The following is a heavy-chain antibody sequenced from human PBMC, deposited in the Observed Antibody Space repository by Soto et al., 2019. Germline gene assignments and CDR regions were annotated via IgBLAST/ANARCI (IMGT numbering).Heavy chain of an antibody. D-gene: IGHD6-19*01. CDR2: IWYDGSNK. J-gene: IGHJ4*02. CDR3: ALTRRSSLLEVAGPGFEY. CDR1: GFTFSSYG. V-gene: IGHV3-30*02. Sequence: PGGSLRLSCAASGFTFSSYGMHWVRQAPGKGLEWVAVIWYDGSNKYYADSVKGRFTISRDNSKNTLYLQMDSLRVDDTGVYYCALTRRSSLLEVAGPGFEYWGQGTLVTVSS.